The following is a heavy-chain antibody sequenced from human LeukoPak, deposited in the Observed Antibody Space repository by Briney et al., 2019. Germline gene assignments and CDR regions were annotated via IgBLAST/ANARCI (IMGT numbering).Heavy chain of an antibody. CDR2: ISGSGGST. J-gene: IGHJ3*02. Sequence: PGGSLILSCAASGFTFSSYAMSWVRQAPGKGLEWVSAISGSGGSTYYADSVKGRFTISRDNSKNTLYLQMNSLRAEDTAVYYCAKNGLSSFSVAGTNAFDIWGQGTMVTVSS. V-gene: IGHV3-23*01. CDR1: GFTFSSYA. D-gene: IGHD6-19*01. CDR3: AKNGLSSFSVAGTNAFDI.